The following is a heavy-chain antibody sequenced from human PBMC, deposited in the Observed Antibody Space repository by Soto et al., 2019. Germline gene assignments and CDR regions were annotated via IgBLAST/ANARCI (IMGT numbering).Heavy chain of an antibody. CDR3: RRGEGFGEGWRVGFDY. D-gene: IGHD3-10*01. V-gene: IGHV3-33*01. J-gene: IGHJ4*02. CDR2: IWSDGSTK. CDR1: GFTFSSYG. Sequence: QVQLVESGGGVVQPGRSLRLSCAASGFTFSSYGMHWVRQAPGKGLEWVAVIWSDGSTKYYADYVKGRFTISRDNSKNSLNRQINSERAEYTAVYYCRRGEGFGEGWRVGFDYWGQGTLVTVSS.